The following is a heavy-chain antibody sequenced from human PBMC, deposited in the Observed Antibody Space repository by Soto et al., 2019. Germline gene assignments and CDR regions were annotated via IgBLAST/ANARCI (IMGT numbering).Heavy chain of an antibody. J-gene: IGHJ4*02. Sequence: SETLSLTCAVSGCSISSGGYSWSWIRQPPGKGLEWIGYMYHSGSTYYNPSLKSRVTISIDRSKNQFSLKLSSVTAADTAVYYCGREPEFRAQGILVPVAS. CDR2: MYHSGST. V-gene: IGHV4-30-2*01. CDR1: GCSISSGGYS. D-gene: IGHD2-2*01. CDR3: GREPEF.